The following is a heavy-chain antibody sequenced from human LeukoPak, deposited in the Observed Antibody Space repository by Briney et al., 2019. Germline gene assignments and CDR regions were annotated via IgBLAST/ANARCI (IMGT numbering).Heavy chain of an antibody. CDR3: AGKGRSSSFDY. Sequence: SETLALTCAVSGYSISSGYQWAWIRQPPGKGLEWLGSIHYSGTTYYKASLKSRVTISVDTSQNQFSLKLTCVTAAHTAVSYCAGKGRSSSFDYWGQGTLITVSS. CDR2: IHYSGTT. D-gene: IGHD6-13*01. J-gene: IGHJ4*02. V-gene: IGHV4-38-2*01. CDR1: GYSISSGYQ.